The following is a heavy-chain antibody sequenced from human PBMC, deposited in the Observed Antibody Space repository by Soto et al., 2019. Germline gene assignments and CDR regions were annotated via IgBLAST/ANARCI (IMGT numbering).Heavy chain of an antibody. Sequence: GGSLRLSCAASGFTFSSYGMHWVRQAPGKGLEWVAVIWYDGSNKYYADSVKGRFTISRDNSKNTLYLQMNSLRAEDTAVYYCARDSSSGPGSMDVWGKGTTVTVSS. CDR1: GFTFSSYG. J-gene: IGHJ6*03. CDR3: ARDSSSGPGSMDV. D-gene: IGHD2-8*02. V-gene: IGHV3-33*01. CDR2: IWYDGSNK.